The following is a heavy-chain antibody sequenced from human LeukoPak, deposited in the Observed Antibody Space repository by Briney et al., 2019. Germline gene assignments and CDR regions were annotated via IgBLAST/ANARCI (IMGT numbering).Heavy chain of an antibody. V-gene: IGHV1-8*01. CDR3: ARDGSGSGSYLSWFDP. D-gene: IGHD3-10*01. Sequence: ASVKVSCKASGYTFTSYDINWVRHATGQGLEWMGWMNPNSGNTGYAQKFQGRGTMTRSTSISTAYMELSSLRSEDTAVYYCARDGSGSGSYLSWFDPWGQGTLVTVSS. CDR1: GYTFTSYD. J-gene: IGHJ5*02. CDR2: MNPNSGNT.